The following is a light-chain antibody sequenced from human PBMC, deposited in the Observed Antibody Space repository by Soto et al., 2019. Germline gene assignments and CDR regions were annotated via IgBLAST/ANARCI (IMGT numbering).Light chain of an antibody. V-gene: IGKV3-15*01. Sequence: EIVMTQSPATLSVSPGERATLSCRASQSVSSNLAWYQQKPGQAPRLLIYGASTRATGIPARFSGSGSGTEFTLTISSLQSEDYAVYYCQQYNNWPPVTFGPGAKVDIK. J-gene: IGKJ3*01. CDR2: GAS. CDR3: QQYNNWPPVT. CDR1: QSVSSN.